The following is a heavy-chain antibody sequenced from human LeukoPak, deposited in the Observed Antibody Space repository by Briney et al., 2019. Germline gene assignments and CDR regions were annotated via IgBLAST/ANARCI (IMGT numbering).Heavy chain of an antibody. CDR2: INPNSGGT. CDR3: ARDLTYYYDSSGYYSNYFDY. D-gene: IGHD3-22*01. J-gene: IGHJ4*03. CDR1: GYTFTGYY. V-gene: IGHV1-2*02. Sequence: ASVKVSCKASGYTFTGYYMHWVRQAPGQGLEWMGWINPNSGGTNYAQKFQGRVTMTRDTSISTAYMELSRLRSDDTAVYYCARDLTYYYDSSGYYSNYFDYWGQGTMVTVSS.